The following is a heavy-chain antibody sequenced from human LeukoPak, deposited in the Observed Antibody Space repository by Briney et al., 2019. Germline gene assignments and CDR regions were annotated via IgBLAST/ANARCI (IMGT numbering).Heavy chain of an antibody. CDR2: FTSDGNSM. J-gene: IGHJ4*02. CDR1: GFTLSSYT. V-gene: IGHV3-74*01. CDR3: ARAQVGTPTDC. Sequence: GGSLRLSCAASGFTLSSYTMYWVRQAPGRGLVWVARFTSDGNSMTYADFVRGRFTVSRDIAKNTLYLQMNSLRAEDTAVYYCARAQVGTPTDCWGQGTLVTVSS. D-gene: IGHD1-26*01.